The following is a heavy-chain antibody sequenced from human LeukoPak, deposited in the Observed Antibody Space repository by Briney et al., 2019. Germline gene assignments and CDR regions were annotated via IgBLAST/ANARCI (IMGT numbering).Heavy chain of an antibody. D-gene: IGHD1-14*01. J-gene: IGHJ6*03. CDR3: AKDHRPYYYYYMDV. CDR1: GFTFSNAW. V-gene: IGHV3-15*01. Sequence: GGSLRLSCAASGFTFSNAWMSWVRQAPGKGLEWVGRIKSKTDGGTTDYAAPVKGRFTISRDDSKNTLYLQMNSLRAEDTAVYYCAKDHRPYYYYYMDVWGKGTTVTVSS. CDR2: IKSKTDGGTT.